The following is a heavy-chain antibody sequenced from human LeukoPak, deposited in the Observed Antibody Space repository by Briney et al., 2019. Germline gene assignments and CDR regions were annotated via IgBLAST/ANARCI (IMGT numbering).Heavy chain of an antibody. Sequence: SETLSPTCTVSGGSISSYYWSWIRQPPGKGLEWIGYIYYSGSTNYNPSLKSRVTISVDTSKNQFSLKLSSVTAADTAVYYCARSTSRMGLFDPWGQGTLVTVSS. CDR2: IYYSGST. D-gene: IGHD2-8*01. J-gene: IGHJ5*02. V-gene: IGHV4-59*01. CDR3: ARSTSRMGLFDP. CDR1: GGSISSYY.